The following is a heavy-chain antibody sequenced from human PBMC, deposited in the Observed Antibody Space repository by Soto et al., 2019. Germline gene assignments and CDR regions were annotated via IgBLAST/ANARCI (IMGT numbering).Heavy chain of an antibody. CDR1: GGSISSGDYY. CDR3: ARERPDGARLDP. D-gene: IGHD6-6*01. V-gene: IGHV4-30-4*01. J-gene: IGHJ5*02. Sequence: QVQLQESGPGLVKPSQTLSLTCTVSGGSISSGDYYWSWIRQPPGKGLEWIGYIYDSGSTYYNPSLKSRVTISVDTSKNQFSRKLSSVTAADTAVYYCARERPDGARLDPWGQGTLVTASS. CDR2: IYDSGST.